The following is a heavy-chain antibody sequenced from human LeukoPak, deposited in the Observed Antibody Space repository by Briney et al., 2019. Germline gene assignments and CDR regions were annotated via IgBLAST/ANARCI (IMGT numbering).Heavy chain of an antibody. V-gene: IGHV1-18*01. CDR1: GYTFTSYG. CDR2: ISAYNGNT. Sequence: GASVKVSCKASGYTFTSYGISWVRQAPGQGLEWMGWISAYNGNTNYAQKLQGRVTMTTDTSTSTAYMELRSLRSDDTAVYYCARQSLLGPDYYDILTGYYTLSWFDPWGQGTLVTVSS. CDR3: ARQSLLGPDYYDILTGYYTLSWFDP. J-gene: IGHJ5*02. D-gene: IGHD3-9*01.